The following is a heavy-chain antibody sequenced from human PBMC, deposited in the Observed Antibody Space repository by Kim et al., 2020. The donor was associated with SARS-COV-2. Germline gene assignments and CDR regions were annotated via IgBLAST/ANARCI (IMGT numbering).Heavy chain of an antibody. CDR3: ARGRAGVVPAPVLGIGPNYDYVVMDV. V-gene: IGHV4-34*01. J-gene: IGHJ6*02. CDR2: INHSGST. D-gene: IGHD2-2*02. CDR1: GGSFSGYY. Sequence: SETLSLTCAVYGGSFSGYYWSWIRQPPGKGLEWIGEINHSGSTNYSPSLKSRITITVDTSKNQFSLKLKSVTAADTGFYYCARGRAGVVPAPVLGIGPNYDYVVMDVWGRGTTVTVSS.